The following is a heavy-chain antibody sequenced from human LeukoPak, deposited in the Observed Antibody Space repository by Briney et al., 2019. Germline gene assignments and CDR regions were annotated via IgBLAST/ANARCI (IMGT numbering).Heavy chain of an antibody. J-gene: IGHJ4*02. CDR2: IYYSGNT. CDR1: GDSISYYY. CDR3: ARVRGYSYDSSDSDY. D-gene: IGHD5-18*01. Sequence: PSETLSLTCTVSGDSISYYYWSWIRQPPGKGLEWIGKIYYSGNTNYNPSLKSRVTISVDTSKNQFSLKLSSVTAADTAVYYCARVRGYSYDSSDSDYWGQGTLVTVSS. V-gene: IGHV4-59*01.